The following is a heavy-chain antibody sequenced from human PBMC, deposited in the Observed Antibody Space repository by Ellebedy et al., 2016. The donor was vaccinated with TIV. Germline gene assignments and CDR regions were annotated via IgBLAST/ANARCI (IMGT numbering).Heavy chain of an antibody. CDR1: GGSFSGYY. CDR3: ARRGGDCSGGSCRSRYFDL. V-gene: IGHV4-59*01. Sequence: SETLSLXXAVYGGSFSGYYWSWIRQPPGKGLEWIGYIYYSGSTNYNPSLKSRVTMSVDTSKNQFSLKLSSVTAADTAVYYCARRGGDCSGGSCRSRYFDLWGRGTLVTVSS. CDR2: IYYSGST. J-gene: IGHJ2*01. D-gene: IGHD2-15*01.